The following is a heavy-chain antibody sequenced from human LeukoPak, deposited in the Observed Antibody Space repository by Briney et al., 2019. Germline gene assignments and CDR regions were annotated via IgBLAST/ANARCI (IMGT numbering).Heavy chain of an antibody. J-gene: IGHJ4*02. D-gene: IGHD5-12*01. CDR1: GFTFMSYS. Sequence: KPGGSLRLSCAASGFTFMSYSINWVRQAPGKGLEWVSFISSSSSYIYYADSVKGRFTISRDNAKNSLYLQMNSLRAEDTAVYYCAILADILATIDYFDYWGQGTLVTVSS. V-gene: IGHV3-21*01. CDR2: ISSSSSYI. CDR3: AILADILATIDYFDY.